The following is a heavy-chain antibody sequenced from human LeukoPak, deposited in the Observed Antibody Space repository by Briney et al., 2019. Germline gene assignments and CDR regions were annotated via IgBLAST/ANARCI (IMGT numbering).Heavy chain of an antibody. V-gene: IGHV1-2*02. J-gene: IGHJ1*01. CDR3: ARGILGDYAFQH. Sequence: ASVKVSCKASGYTFTGYYMHWVRQAPGQGLEWMGWINPNSGGTNYAQKFQGRVTMTRDTSISTAYMELSSLRSEDTAVYYCARGILGDYAFQHWGQGTLVTVSS. D-gene: IGHD4-17*01. CDR2: INPNSGGT. CDR1: GYTFTGYY.